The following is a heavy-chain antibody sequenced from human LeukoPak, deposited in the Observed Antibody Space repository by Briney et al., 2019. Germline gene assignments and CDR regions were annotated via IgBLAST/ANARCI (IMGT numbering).Heavy chain of an antibody. CDR1: GFSFSRYS. Sequence: GGSLRLSCTASGFSFSRYSMNWVRQAPGKGLEWVSYISETGRTKFYGDSVKGRFTVSRDNAKNSVYLQMNNLRDEDTAMYYCGRGGEYWGQGTLVTVSS. CDR3: GRGGEY. D-gene: IGHD3-10*01. J-gene: IGHJ4*02. V-gene: IGHV3-48*02. CDR2: ISETGRTK.